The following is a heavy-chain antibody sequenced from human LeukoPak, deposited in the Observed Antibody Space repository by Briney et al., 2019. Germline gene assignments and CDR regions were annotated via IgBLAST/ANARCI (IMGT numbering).Heavy chain of an antibody. CDR1: GGSISSYY. D-gene: IGHD6-19*01. V-gene: IGHV4-59*01. Sequence: PSETLSLTCTVSGGSISSYYWSWIRQPPGKGLEWIGYIYYSGSTNYNPSLKSRVTISVDTSKNQFSLKLSSVTAADTAVYYCARDIAVAGLYYFDYWGQGTLVTVSS. CDR3: ARDIAVAGLYYFDY. CDR2: IYYSGST. J-gene: IGHJ4*02.